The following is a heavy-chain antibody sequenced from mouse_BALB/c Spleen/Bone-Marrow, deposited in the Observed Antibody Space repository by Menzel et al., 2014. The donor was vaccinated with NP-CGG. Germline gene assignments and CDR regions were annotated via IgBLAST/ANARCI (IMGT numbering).Heavy chain of an antibody. J-gene: IGHJ1*01. CDR2: ILPGGGST. D-gene: IGHD1-1*01. V-gene: IGHV1-9*01. CDR3: AREDGLWYFDV. Sequence: QVQLQQSGAELMKPGDSVKISCKATGYTFSSYWLEWVKQRPGHGLEWIGEILPGGGSTNYNEKFKGKATFTADTSSNSAYMQLSSLTSEDSAVYYCAREDGLWYFDVWGAGTTVTVSS. CDR1: GYTFSSYW.